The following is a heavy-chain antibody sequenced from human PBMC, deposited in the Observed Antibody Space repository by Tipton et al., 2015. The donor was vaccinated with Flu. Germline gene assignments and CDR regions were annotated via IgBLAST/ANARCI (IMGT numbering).Heavy chain of an antibody. D-gene: IGHD4-11*01. Sequence: TLSLTCSVSGNSMGSDYYWGWIRQPPGKGLEWIGNIHRSGNTYRNPSLKSRVTMSVDSSKNQFSLRLSSVTAADTAVYYCARRDHSNYVSEPKNWFDPWGQGTLVTVSS. CDR1: GNSMGSDYY. CDR3: ARRDHSNYVSEPKNWFDP. V-gene: IGHV4-38-2*01. CDR2: IHRSGNT. J-gene: IGHJ5*02.